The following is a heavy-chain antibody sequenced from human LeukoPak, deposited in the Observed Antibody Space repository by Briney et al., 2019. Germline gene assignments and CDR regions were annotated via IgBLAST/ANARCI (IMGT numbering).Heavy chain of an antibody. D-gene: IGHD6-13*01. Sequence: ASVKVSCKASGYTFTSYDINWVRQGTGQGLEWMGWMNPNGGNTGYEQKFQGRVTMTSNTSISTDYMELTSMRYEDTAVYYCARRGNSSPHFDWGQGTLVTVSS. J-gene: IGHJ4*02. CDR1: GYTFTSYD. CDR3: ARRGNSSPHFD. V-gene: IGHV1-8*01. CDR2: MNPNGGNT.